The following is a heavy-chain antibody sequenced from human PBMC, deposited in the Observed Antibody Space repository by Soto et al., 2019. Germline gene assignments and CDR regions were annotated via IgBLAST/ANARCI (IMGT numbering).Heavy chain of an antibody. CDR3: VRYGVAAAY. V-gene: IGHV1-8*02. D-gene: IGHD4-17*01. J-gene: IGHJ4*02. CDR2: MNPNSGTT. CDR1: GYTFTTHN. Sequence: QVQLVQSAAELRRPGASVKVSCKASGYTFTTHNLNWVRQATGQGLEWMGWMNPNSGTTGYAQKFQDRLTLTRDTSITTAYMELSSRTSDDTAVYFCVRYGVAAAYWGQGTPVTVSS.